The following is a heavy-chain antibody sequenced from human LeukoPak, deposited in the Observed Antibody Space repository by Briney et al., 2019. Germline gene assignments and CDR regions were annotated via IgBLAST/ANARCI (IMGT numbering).Heavy chain of an antibody. CDR2: IKDDGSST. Sequence: GGSLRLSCAASGFSFSSHWMHWVRHAPGKGLVWVSRIKDDGSSTSYADSVKGRFTISRDNAKNTLYLQIKILRAEDTAVYFCARGRADYDFWSGYYHYMDVWGKGTTVTVSS. D-gene: IGHD3-3*01. CDR1: GFSFSSHW. V-gene: IGHV3-74*01. CDR3: ARGRADYDFWSGYYHYMDV. J-gene: IGHJ6*03.